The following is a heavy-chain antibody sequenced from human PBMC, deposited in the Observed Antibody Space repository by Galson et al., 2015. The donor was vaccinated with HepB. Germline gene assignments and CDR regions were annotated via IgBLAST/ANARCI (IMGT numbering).Heavy chain of an antibody. CDR1: GFTFSGYT. CDR2: MSYDGSNE. J-gene: IGHJ4*02. Sequence: SLRLSCAASGFTFSGYTIHWVRQVPGKGLEWVAVMSYDGSNEYTADSVKGRFTFSRDNSKNTLYLRMNSLRAEDTAVYYCATDYYDSSGRNISYFFDHWGQGTLVTVSS. V-gene: IGHV3-30-3*01. CDR3: ATDYYDSSGRNISYFFDH. D-gene: IGHD3-22*01.